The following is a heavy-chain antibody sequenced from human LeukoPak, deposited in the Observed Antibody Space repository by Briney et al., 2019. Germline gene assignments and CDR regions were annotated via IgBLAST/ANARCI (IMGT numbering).Heavy chain of an antibody. CDR1: GGTFSSYA. CDR2: INPSGGST. J-gene: IGHJ5*02. CDR3: ARSSDYGDYRDWFDP. Sequence: GASVKVSCKASGGTFSSYAIRWVRQAPGQGLEWMGIINPSGGSTSYAQKFQGRVTMTRDMSTSTVYMELSSLRSEDTAVYYCARSSDYGDYRDWFDPWGQGTLVTVSS. V-gene: IGHV1-46*01. D-gene: IGHD4-17*01.